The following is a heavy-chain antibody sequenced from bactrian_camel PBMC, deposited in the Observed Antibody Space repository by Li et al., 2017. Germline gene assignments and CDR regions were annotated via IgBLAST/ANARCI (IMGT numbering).Heavy chain of an antibody. CDR1: GDTKNYC. V-gene: IGHV3S63*01. D-gene: IGHD7*01. CDR3: AADQCGGWWPREYEY. CDR2: ISIISGST. Sequence: HVQLVESGGGTAQTGGSLRLSCVASGDTKNYCMAWFRQAPGKERAGVARISIISGSTYYADSVKGRFTISQDNAKRTVYLQMNSLKPEDTAMYYCAADQCGGWWPREYEYWGQGTQVTV. J-gene: IGHJ4*01.